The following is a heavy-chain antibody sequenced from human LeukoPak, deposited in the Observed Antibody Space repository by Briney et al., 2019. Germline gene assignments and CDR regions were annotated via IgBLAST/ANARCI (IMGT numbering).Heavy chain of an antibody. CDR2: MNPNSGNT. V-gene: IGHV1-8*01. D-gene: IGHD6-13*01. CDR1: GYTFTSYD. J-gene: IGHJ4*02. CDR3: ARAVGDSSSWVYYFDY. Sequence: ASVKVPCKASGYTFTSYDINWVRQATGQGLEWMGWMNPNSGNTGYAQKFQGRVTMTRNTSISTAYMELSSLRSEDTAVYYCARAVGDSSSWVYYFDYWGQGTLVTVSS.